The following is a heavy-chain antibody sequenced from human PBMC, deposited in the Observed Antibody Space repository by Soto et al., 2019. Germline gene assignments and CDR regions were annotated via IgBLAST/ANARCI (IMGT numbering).Heavy chain of an antibody. CDR3: ARHDCISSSCYYYYYYGMDV. CDR2: IIPIFDTA. J-gene: IGHJ6*02. CDR1: GGTFSNYA. Sequence: QVHLVQSGAEVKKPGSSVKVSCKASGGTFSNYAISWVRQAPGQGLEWMGGIIPIFDTANYAQKFQGRVTVTADESKXTXYXXLSSLRSEDTAVYYCARHDCISSSCYYYYYYGMDVWGQGTTVTVSS. V-gene: IGHV1-69*12. D-gene: IGHD2-2*01.